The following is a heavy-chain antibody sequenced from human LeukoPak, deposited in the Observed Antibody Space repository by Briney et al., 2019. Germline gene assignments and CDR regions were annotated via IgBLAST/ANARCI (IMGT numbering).Heavy chain of an antibody. CDR1: GFTFSSYS. CDR3: ARGLSDGYNYYFDY. J-gene: IGHJ4*02. V-gene: IGHV3-48*01. CDR2: ISSGSRTI. D-gene: IGHD5-24*01. Sequence: PGGSLRLSCAASGFTFSSYSMNWVRQAPGKGLEWVSYISSGSRTIYYAGSVKGRFTISRDNAKNSLYLQMNSLRAEDTAVYYCARGLSDGYNYYFDYWGQGTLVTVSS.